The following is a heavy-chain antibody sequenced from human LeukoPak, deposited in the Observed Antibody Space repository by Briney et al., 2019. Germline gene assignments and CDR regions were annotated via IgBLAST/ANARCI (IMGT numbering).Heavy chain of an antibody. CDR2: IYYSGST. CDR1: GGSISSSSYY. D-gene: IGHD2-8*01. Sequence: PSETLSLTCSVSGGSISSSSYYWGWIRQPPGKGLEWIGTIYYSGSTYYNPSLKSRVTISVDTSKNQFSLKLSSVTAADTAVYYCARIVLMVYDLDYWGQGTLVTVSS. J-gene: IGHJ4*02. V-gene: IGHV4-39*07. CDR3: ARIVLMVYDLDY.